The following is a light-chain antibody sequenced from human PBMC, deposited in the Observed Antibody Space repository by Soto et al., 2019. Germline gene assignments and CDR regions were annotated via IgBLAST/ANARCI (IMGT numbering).Light chain of an antibody. CDR1: QTISSW. J-gene: IGKJ1*01. Sequence: EIQLTQTPSTLSASVGEEFTITCRASQTISSWLAWYQKKPGKDPKLLIYDASSLESGVPSRFSGSGSGTEFTLTLSSLQPEDFATDYCQQYNSYWTVGQWTKGEIK. CDR2: DAS. CDR3: QQYNSYWT. V-gene: IGKV1-5*01.